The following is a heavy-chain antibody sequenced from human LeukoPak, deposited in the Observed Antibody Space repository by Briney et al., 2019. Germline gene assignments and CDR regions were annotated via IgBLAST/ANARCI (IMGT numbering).Heavy chain of an antibody. D-gene: IGHD4-17*01. CDR1: GASIGSYF. J-gene: IGHJ5*01. Sequence: SETLSLTCTVSGASIGSYFWSWIRQPPGKGLEWIGYIYYGGGTNYNPSFESRITISVDTSNNRISLNLTSVTASDTAIYYCARERGDYDSDNWFDSWGQGTLVTVSS. V-gene: IGHV4-59*01. CDR3: ARERGDYDSDNWFDS. CDR2: IYYGGGT.